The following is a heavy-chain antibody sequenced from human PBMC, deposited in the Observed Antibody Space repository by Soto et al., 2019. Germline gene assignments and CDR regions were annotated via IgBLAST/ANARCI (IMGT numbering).Heavy chain of an antibody. Sequence: SETLSLTCTVSGGSISSYYWSWIRQPPGKGLEWIGYIYYSGSTNYNPSLKSRVTISVDTSKNQFSLKLSSVTAADTAVYYCARVMESRGDLYYFDYWGQGTLVTVSS. V-gene: IGHV4-59*01. CDR2: IYYSGST. CDR1: GGSISSYY. J-gene: IGHJ4*02. CDR3: ARVMESRGDLYYFDY. D-gene: IGHD3-3*01.